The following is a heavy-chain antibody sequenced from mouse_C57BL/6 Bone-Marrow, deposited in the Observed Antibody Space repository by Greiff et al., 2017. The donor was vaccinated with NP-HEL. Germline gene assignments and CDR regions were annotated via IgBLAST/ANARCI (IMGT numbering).Heavy chain of an antibody. CDR3: ARDYDGSSYYAMDY. Sequence: QVQLKQPGAGLVMPGASVSLSCKASGYTFTSYWMHWVRQRPGQALEWIGEIVPSDSYNNYNQNFKGKSTLTVDKSSSTAYMQLSSLTSADSEVYCCARDYDGSSYYAMDYWGQGTSVTGSS. V-gene: IGHV1-69*01. CDR2: IVPSDSYN. D-gene: IGHD1-1*01. J-gene: IGHJ4*01. CDR1: GYTFTSYW.